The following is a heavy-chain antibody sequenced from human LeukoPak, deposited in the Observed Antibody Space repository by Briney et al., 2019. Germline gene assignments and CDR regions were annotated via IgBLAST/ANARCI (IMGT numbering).Heavy chain of an antibody. V-gene: IGHV3-7*01. J-gene: IGHJ3*02. D-gene: IGHD6-6*01. CDR1: GFTFSSYW. Sequence: GGSLRLSCAASGFTFSSYWMSWVRQAPGKGLEWVANIKQDGSEKYYVDSVKGRFTISRDNAKNSLYLQMNSLRAEDTAVYYCARDPALRSSGAFDIWGQGTMVTVSS. CDR2: IKQDGSEK. CDR3: ARDPALRSSGAFDI.